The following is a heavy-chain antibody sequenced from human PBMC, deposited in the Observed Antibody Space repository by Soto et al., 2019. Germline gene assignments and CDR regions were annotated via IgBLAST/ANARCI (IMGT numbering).Heavy chain of an antibody. D-gene: IGHD3-10*01. V-gene: IGHV4-30-4*01. CDR2: IHHSGSS. Sequence: SEAVSLTCTVSVGSIGSGDYYWSWIRQPPGKGLEWIGYIHHSGSSQYHPSLRGRVSFSIDTSTNQFSLELRSVTGADTAVYYCARDVLDITIDYYFDSWGQGSLVTVSS. CDR1: VGSIGSGDYY. CDR3: ARDVLDITIDYYFDS. J-gene: IGHJ4*02.